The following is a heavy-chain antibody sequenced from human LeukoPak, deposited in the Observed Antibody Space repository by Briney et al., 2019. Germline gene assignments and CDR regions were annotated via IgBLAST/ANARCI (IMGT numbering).Heavy chain of an antibody. J-gene: IGHJ6*02. Sequence: GGSLRLSCAASGLSFSSFAMSWVRQGPARGLEWVSSIRGNGETFYADSVKGRFTLSSDSSRNTVYFQLNNLRVEDTAIYYCAKVPYSDYGSGRPPFMDVWGQGTTVAV. CDR1: GLSFSSFA. CDR3: AKVPYSDYGSGRPPFMDV. CDR2: IRGNGET. V-gene: IGHV3-23*01. D-gene: IGHD3-10*01.